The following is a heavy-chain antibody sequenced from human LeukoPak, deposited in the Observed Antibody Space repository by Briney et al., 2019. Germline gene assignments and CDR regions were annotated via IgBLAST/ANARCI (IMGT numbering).Heavy chain of an antibody. V-gene: IGHV3-23*01. CDR2: ISGSGGST. Sequence: PGGSLRLSCAASGFTFSSYAMSWVRQAPGKGLEWVSAISGSGGSTYYADSVKGRFTISRDNSKNTLYLQMNSLRAEDTAVYYCANVRYSYGVRSPFSDYWGQGTLVTVSS. CDR3: ANVRYSYGVRSPFSDY. D-gene: IGHD5-18*01. J-gene: IGHJ4*02. CDR1: GFTFSSYA.